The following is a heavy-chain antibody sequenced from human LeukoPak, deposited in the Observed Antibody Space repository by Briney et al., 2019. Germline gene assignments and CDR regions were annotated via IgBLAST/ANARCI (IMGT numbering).Heavy chain of an antibody. D-gene: IGHD3-3*01. V-gene: IGHV3-74*01. CDR3: ARLGDFWSGFDY. Sequence: GGSLRLSCAASGFTFSSYWMHWVRQAPGKGLVWVSRINSDGSSTSYADSVKGRFTISRDNAKNTLYLQMNSLRAEDTAVYYCARLGDFWSGFDYWGQGTLVTVSS. CDR2: INSDGSST. J-gene: IGHJ4*02. CDR1: GFTFSSYW.